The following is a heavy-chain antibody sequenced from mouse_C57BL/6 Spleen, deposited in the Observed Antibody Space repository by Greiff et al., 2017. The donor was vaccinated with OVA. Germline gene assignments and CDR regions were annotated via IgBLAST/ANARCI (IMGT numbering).Heavy chain of an antibody. Sequence: QLQQSGPELVKPGASVKISCKASGYTFTDYYMNWVKQSHGKSLEWIGDINPNNGGTSYNQKFKGKATLTVDKSSSTAYMELRSLTSEDSAVYYCASNYGFAYWGKGTLVTVSA. V-gene: IGHV1-26*01. D-gene: IGHD2-1*01. CDR3: ASNYGFAY. J-gene: IGHJ3*01. CDR2: INPNNGGT. CDR1: GYTFTDYY.